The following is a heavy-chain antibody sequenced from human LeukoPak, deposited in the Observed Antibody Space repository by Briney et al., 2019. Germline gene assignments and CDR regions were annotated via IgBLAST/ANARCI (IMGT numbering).Heavy chain of an antibody. D-gene: IGHD6-13*01. J-gene: IGHJ6*02. Sequence: GGSLRLSCAASGFTFSDYYMSWIRQAPGKGLEWVSAISGSGGSTYYADSMKGRFTISRDNSKNTLYLQMNSLRAEDTAVYYCANGIAAAPYYYYGMDVWGQGTTVTVSS. V-gene: IGHV3-23*01. CDR3: ANGIAAAPYYYYGMDV. CDR2: ISGSGGST. CDR1: GFTFSDYY.